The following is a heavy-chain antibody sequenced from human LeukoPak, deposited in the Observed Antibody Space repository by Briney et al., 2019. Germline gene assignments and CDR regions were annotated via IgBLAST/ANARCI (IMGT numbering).Heavy chain of an antibody. CDR1: GFTFSSYG. Sequence: GRSLRLSCAASGFTFSSYGMHWVRQAPGKGLEWVAVIWYDGSNKYYADSVKGRFTISRDNSKNTLYLQMNSLRAEDTAVYYCASYGSSWKDYYYYGMDVWDQGTTVTVSS. V-gene: IGHV3-33*01. CDR2: IWYDGSNK. D-gene: IGHD6-13*01. J-gene: IGHJ6*02. CDR3: ASYGSSWKDYYYYGMDV.